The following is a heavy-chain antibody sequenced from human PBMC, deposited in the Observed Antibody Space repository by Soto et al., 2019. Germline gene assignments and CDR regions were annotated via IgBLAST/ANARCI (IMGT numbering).Heavy chain of an antibody. CDR1: GYTFTSYG. Sequence: ASVKVSCRASGYTFTSYGISWVRQAPGQGLEWMGWISAYNGNTNYAQKLQGRVTMTTDTSTSTAYMELRSLRSDDTAVYYCARSGYDILTGSGHFDYWGQGTLVTVSS. CDR3: ARSGYDILTGSGHFDY. CDR2: ISAYNGNT. J-gene: IGHJ4*02. D-gene: IGHD3-9*01. V-gene: IGHV1-18*01.